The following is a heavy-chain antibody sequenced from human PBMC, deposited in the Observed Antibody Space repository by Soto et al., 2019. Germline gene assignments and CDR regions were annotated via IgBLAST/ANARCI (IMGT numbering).Heavy chain of an antibody. CDR1: GYTFTGYY. J-gene: IGHJ5*02. V-gene: IGHV1-2*02. D-gene: IGHD6-6*01. CDR3: ARDRIRIRSSITHNWFDP. Sequence: QVQLVQSGAEVKKPGASVKVSCKASGYTFTGYYMHWVRQAPGQGLEWMGWINPNSGGTNYAQKFQGRVTMTRDTSISTADVALSRLRSDDTAVYYCARDRIRIRSSITHNWFDPWGQGTLVTVSS. CDR2: INPNSGGT.